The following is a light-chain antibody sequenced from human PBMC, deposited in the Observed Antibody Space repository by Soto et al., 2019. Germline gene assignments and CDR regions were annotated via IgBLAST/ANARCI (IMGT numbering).Light chain of an antibody. J-gene: IGLJ1*01. Sequence: QSVLTQPASVSGSPGQSITISCTGTSSDVGGYNYVSWYQQHPGKAPKLMIYDASNRPSGVSSRFSGSKSGNTASLTISGLQAGDEADYYCSSYTSSSTYVFGTGTKVTVL. CDR2: DAS. CDR3: SSYTSSSTYV. V-gene: IGLV2-14*01. CDR1: SSDVGGYNY.